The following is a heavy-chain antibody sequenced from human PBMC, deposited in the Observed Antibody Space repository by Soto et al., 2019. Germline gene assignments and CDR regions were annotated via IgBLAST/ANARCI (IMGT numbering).Heavy chain of an antibody. Sequence: GGSLRLSCAASGLTFSTYAMSWVRQAPGKGLEWVSGISGSGDITYYADSVKGRFTISRDNSKHTMYLQMRSLRAEDTVVYFCAKNHWIMATTFFDSWGQGILVTVSS. CDR1: GLTFSTYA. J-gene: IGHJ4*02. V-gene: IGHV3-23*01. CDR3: AKNHWIMATTFFDS. CDR2: ISGSGDIT. D-gene: IGHD5-12*01.